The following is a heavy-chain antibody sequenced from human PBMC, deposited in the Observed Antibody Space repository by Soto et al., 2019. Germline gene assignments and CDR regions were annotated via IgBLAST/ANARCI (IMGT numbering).Heavy chain of an antibody. CDR3: ARIKGIVVVPAARRWFDP. D-gene: IGHD2-2*01. J-gene: IGHJ5*02. CDR1: GYTFTSYD. CDR2: MNPNSGNT. Sequence: QVQLVQSGAEVKKPGASVKVSCKASGYTFTSYDINWVRQATGQGLEWMGWMNPNSGNTGYAQKFQGRVTMTRNTSLSTAYMELSSLRSEDTAVYYCARIKGIVVVPAARRWFDPWGQGTLVTVSS. V-gene: IGHV1-8*01.